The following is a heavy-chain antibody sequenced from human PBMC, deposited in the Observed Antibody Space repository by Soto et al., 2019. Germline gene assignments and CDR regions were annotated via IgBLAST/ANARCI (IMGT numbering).Heavy chain of an antibody. D-gene: IGHD5-12*01. CDR1: GGSFSGYY. Sequence: QVQLQQWGAGLLKPSETLSLTCAVYGGSFSGYYWSWIRQPPGKGLEWIGEINHSGSTNYNPSLKSRVTISVDTSKNQFSLKLSSVTAADTAVYYCARGRWLRSSTDVWGQGTTVTVSS. J-gene: IGHJ6*02. CDR2: INHSGST. CDR3: ARGRWLRSSTDV. V-gene: IGHV4-34*01.